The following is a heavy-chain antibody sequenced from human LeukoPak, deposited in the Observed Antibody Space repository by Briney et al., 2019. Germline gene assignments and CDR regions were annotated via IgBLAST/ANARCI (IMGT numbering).Heavy chain of an antibody. CDR3: TADAPYYYGSGSKTDAFDL. Sequence: GGSLRLSCAASGFTFSDALMYWVRQAPGKGLEWVGRIKSEVDGGTTDYTAPVKGRFTISRDDSKDTLYLQMNSLKTEDTAVYYCTADAPYYYGSGSKTDAFDLWGQGTRVTVSS. CDR2: IKSEVDGGTT. V-gene: IGHV3-15*01. CDR1: GFTFSDAL. D-gene: IGHD3-10*01. J-gene: IGHJ3*01.